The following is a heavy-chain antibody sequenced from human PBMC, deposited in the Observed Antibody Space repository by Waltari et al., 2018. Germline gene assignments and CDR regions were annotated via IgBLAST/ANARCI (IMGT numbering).Heavy chain of an antibody. CDR1: GFTVSSNY. J-gene: IGHJ4*02. Sequence: EVQLVETGGGLIQPGGSLRLSCAASGFTVSSNYMSWVRQAQGKGRGWVSVIYSGGSTYYADSVKGRVTISRDKSKNTLYLQMNSLRAEDTAVYYCARDSSHSGSQWGQGTLVTVSS. CDR2: IYSGGST. CDR3: ARDSSHSGSQ. V-gene: IGHV3-53*02. D-gene: IGHD1-26*01.